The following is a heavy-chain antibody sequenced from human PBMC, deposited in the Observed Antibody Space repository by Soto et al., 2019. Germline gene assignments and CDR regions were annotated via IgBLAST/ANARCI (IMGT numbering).Heavy chain of an antibody. CDR1: GYTFTSYA. J-gene: IGHJ4*02. D-gene: IGHD3-22*01. Sequence: ASVKVSCKASGYTFTSYAMHWVRQAPGQRLEWMGWINAGNGNTKYSQKFQGRVTITRDTSASTAYMELSSLRSEDTAVYYCARDFSKYQPSSGYYQSPYGYWGQGTLVTVSS. CDR3: ARDFSKYQPSSGYYQSPYGY. V-gene: IGHV1-3*01. CDR2: INAGNGNT.